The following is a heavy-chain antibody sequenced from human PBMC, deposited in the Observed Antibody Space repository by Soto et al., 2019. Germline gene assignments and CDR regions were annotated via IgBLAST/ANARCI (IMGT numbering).Heavy chain of an antibody. CDR3: AKRNLYSSGWGAFDI. D-gene: IGHD6-19*01. Sequence: EVQLVESGGGLVQPGRSLRLSCAASGFTFDDYAMHWVRQAPGNGLEWVSGISWNSGSIGYADSVKGRFTISRDNAKNSLYLQMNSLRAEDTALYYCAKRNLYSSGWGAFDIWGQGTMVTVSS. V-gene: IGHV3-9*01. J-gene: IGHJ3*02. CDR1: GFTFDDYA. CDR2: ISWNSGSI.